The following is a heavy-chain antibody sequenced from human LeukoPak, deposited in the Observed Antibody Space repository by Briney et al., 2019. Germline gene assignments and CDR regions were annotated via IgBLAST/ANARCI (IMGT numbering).Heavy chain of an antibody. Sequence: ASVKVSCKASGYTCTGYYMHWVRQAPGQGLEWMGWINPNSGGTNYAQKFQGRVTMTRDTSISTAYMELSRLRSDDTAVYYCASHRSSGRKAYDEYWGQGTLVTVSS. CDR3: ASHRSSGRKAYDEY. D-gene: IGHD1-26*01. CDR2: INPNSGGT. J-gene: IGHJ4*02. CDR1: GYTCTGYY. V-gene: IGHV1-2*02.